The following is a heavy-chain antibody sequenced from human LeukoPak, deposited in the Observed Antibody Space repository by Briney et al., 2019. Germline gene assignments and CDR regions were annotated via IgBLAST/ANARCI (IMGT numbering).Heavy chain of an antibody. CDR1: GGSFSGYY. V-gene: IGHV4-34*01. J-gene: IGHJ6*04. CDR3: ARGGYYYGSGSYQGAYYYYYGMDV. CDR2: INHSGST. D-gene: IGHD3-10*01. Sequence: PSETLSLTCAVYGGSFSGYYWSWIRQPPGKGLEWIGEINHSGSTNYNPSLKSRVTISVDTSKNHFSLKLSSVTAADTAVYYCARGGYYYGSGSYQGAYYYYYGMDVWGKGTTVTVSS.